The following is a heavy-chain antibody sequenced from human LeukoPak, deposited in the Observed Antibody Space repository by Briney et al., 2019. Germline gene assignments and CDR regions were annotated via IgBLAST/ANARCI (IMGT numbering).Heavy chain of an antibody. D-gene: IGHD3-22*01. CDR3: ARDYDISGYNLAYYFDY. J-gene: IGHJ4*02. Sequence: GGSLRLSCATSGFTFSTYSMNWVRQAPGKGLEWVSYISTSGSTIYYADSVKGRFTISRDNAKNSLYLQMNSLRAEDTAVYYCARDYDISGYNLAYYFDYWGQGTLVTVSS. CDR1: GFTFSTYS. V-gene: IGHV3-48*04. CDR2: ISTSGSTI.